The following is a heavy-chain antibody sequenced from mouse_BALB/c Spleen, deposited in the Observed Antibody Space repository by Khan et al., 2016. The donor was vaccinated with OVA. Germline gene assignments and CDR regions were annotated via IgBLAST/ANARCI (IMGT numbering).Heavy chain of an antibody. CDR1: GFNITDYY. D-gene: IGHD2-1*01. Sequence: VQLKESGAELVRPGALVKLSCKASGFNITDYYMHWVKQRPDQGLELIGWIDPENGHTIYDPKFQGKAGLKVDTSSNTAYLQLSSLTPEDTAVYYCARRGYGNYWFAYWGQGTLVTVSA. V-gene: IGHV14-1*02. CDR3: ARRGYGNYWFAY. J-gene: IGHJ3*01. CDR2: IDPENGHT.